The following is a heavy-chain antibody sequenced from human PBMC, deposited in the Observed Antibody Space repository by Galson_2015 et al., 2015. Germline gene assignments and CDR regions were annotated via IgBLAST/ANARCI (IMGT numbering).Heavy chain of an antibody. J-gene: IGHJ6*02. CDR1: GYTFTSYA. Sequence: SVKVSCKASGYTFTSYAMHWVRQAPGQRLEWMGWINAGNGNTKYSQKFQGRVTITRDTSASTAYMELSSLRSEDTAVYYCAAESQDIVVVPAAISPGGYYYGMDVWGQGTTVTVSS. V-gene: IGHV1-3*01. D-gene: IGHD2-2*02. CDR2: INAGNGNT. CDR3: AAESQDIVVVPAAISPGGYYYGMDV.